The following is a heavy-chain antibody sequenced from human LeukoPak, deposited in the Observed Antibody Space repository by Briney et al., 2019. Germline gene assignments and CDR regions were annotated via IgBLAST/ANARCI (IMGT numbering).Heavy chain of an antibody. CDR3: AKPHGVGY. CDR1: GFTFSSYT. Sequence: GGSLRLSCAASGFTFSSYTMHWVRQAPGKGLEWVAVISYDLSNKYYADSVKGRFTISRDNSKNTLYLQMNSLRAEDTAVYYCAKPHGVGYLGQGTLVTVSS. V-gene: IGHV3-30-3*02. CDR2: ISYDLSNK. D-gene: IGHD4-17*01. J-gene: IGHJ4*02.